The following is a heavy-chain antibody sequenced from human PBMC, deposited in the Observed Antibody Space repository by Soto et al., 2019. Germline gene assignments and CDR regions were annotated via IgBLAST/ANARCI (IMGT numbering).Heavy chain of an antibody. D-gene: IGHD3-10*01. V-gene: IGHV1-46*01. CDR1: GYTFISFY. CDR2: VNANGGST. CDR3: ARPITMLRGAPFGY. J-gene: IGHJ4*02. Sequence: QVQLVQSGAEVKKPGASVRVSCKASGYTFISFYMHWVRQAPGQGLEWMGVVNANGGSTNYAQKCQGRGTMTRDTSTSTVYMEVNSLRSEDTAVYYCARPITMLRGAPFGYWGQGTLVTVSS.